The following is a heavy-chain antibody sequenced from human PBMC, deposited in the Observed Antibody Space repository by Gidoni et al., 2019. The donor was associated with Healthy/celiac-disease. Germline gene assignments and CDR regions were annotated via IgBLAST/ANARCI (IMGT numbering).Heavy chain of an antibody. CDR3: ARTITFGGVIVRYFDY. V-gene: IGHV4-39*01. D-gene: IGHD3-16*02. Sequence: QLQLQESGPGLVKPSETLSLTCTVSGGSISSSSYYWGWIRPPPGKGLEWIGSIYYSGNTYYNPSLKSRGTISVDTAKNQVSLKLSSLTAAETAGYYFARTITFGGVIVRYFDYWGQGTLVTVSS. CDR1: GGSISSSSYY. J-gene: IGHJ4*02. CDR2: IYYSGNT.